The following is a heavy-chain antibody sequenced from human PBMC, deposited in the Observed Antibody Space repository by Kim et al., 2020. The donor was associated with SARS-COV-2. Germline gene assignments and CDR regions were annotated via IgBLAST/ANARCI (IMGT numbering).Heavy chain of an antibody. Sequence: GGSLRLSCAASGFTFSSYAMHWVRQAPGKGLEWVAVISYDGSNKYYADSVKGRFTISRDNSKNTLYLQMNSLRAEDTAVYYCAREKWLVPGDYYYYGMDVWGQGTTVTVSS. V-gene: IGHV3-30*04. CDR2: ISYDGSNK. D-gene: IGHD6-19*01. J-gene: IGHJ6*02. CDR1: GFTFSSYA. CDR3: AREKWLVPGDYYYYGMDV.